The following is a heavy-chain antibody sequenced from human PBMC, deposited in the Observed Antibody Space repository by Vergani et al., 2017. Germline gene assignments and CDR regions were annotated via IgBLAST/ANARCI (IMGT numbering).Heavy chain of an antibody. CDR3: ARLYGRDSSGSKYFDY. J-gene: IGHJ4*02. CDR2: IHPADSDT. D-gene: IGHD3-22*01. V-gene: IGHV5-51*01. Sequence: EVQLVQSGAEVKKPGASLKISCQISGYSFTNYWIGWVRQMPGKGLEWMGIIHPADSDTIYSPSFQGQVTISVDKSISTAYLQRSSLRASDSAMYYCARLYGRDSSGSKYFDYWGQGTLVTVSS. CDR1: GYSFTNYW.